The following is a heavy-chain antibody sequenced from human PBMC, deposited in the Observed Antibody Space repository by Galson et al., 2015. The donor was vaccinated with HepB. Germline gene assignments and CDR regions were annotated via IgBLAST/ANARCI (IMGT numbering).Heavy chain of an antibody. D-gene: IGHD3-10*01. V-gene: IGHV3-23*01. Sequence: SLRLSCAASGFIFSSYAMSWVRQAPGKGLEWVSAISGNGGATYYADAVKGRFTVSRDNSKKTLYLQLNSLRAEDTALYYCAKGVQWFGEGGMNVWGRGTTVTVSS. CDR3: AKGVQWFGEGGMNV. J-gene: IGHJ6*02. CDR1: GFIFSSYA. CDR2: ISGNGGAT.